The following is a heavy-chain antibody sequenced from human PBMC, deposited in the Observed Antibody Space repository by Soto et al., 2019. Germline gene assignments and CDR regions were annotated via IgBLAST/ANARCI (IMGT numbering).Heavy chain of an antibody. CDR1: GFTFINYN. Sequence: PGGSLRLSCAASGFTFINYNMNWVRQARGKGLEWVSYISSRSSTIYYADSVKGRFTISRDNAKNSLYLQMNSLRDDDTAVYYCARDCGKGYGMDVWGQGTTVTVSS. CDR2: ISSRSSTI. J-gene: IGHJ6*02. CDR3: ARDCGKGYGMDV. V-gene: IGHV3-48*02.